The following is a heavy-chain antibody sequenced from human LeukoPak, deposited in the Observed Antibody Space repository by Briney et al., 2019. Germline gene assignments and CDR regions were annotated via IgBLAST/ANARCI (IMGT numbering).Heavy chain of an antibody. Sequence: PGRSLRLSCAASGFTFSSYTMHWVRQAPAKGLEWVAVISYDGSNKYYADSVKGRFTISRDNSKNTLYLQMNSLRAEDTAVYYCARGLHYYYYGMDVWGQGTTVTVSS. D-gene: IGHD3-10*01. J-gene: IGHJ6*02. CDR2: ISYDGSNK. V-gene: IGHV3-30-3*01. CDR3: ARGLHYYYYGMDV. CDR1: GFTFSSYT.